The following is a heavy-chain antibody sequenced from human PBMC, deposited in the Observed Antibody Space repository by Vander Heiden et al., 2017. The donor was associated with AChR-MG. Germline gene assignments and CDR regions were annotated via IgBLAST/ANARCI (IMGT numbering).Heavy chain of an antibody. D-gene: IGHD2-2*01. V-gene: IGHV1-69*06. J-gene: IGHJ6*02. CDR1: GGTFTSYA. Sequence: QVQLVQSGAEVKKPGSSVKVSCKASGGTFTSYAISWVRQAPGQGLEWMGGIIPSFGTANYAQKFQGRVTITADKSTSTAYMELSSLRSEDTAVYYCARGPKFYYCSSTSCRYYYYGMDVWGQGTTVTVSS. CDR2: IIPSFGTA. CDR3: ARGPKFYYCSSTSCRYYYYGMDV.